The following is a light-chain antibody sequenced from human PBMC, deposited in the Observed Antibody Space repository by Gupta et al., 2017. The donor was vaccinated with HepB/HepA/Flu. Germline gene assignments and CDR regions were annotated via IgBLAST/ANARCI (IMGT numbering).Light chain of an antibody. CDR3: QQRANWPT. J-gene: IGKJ5*01. CDR2: DAS. Sequence: VLTQSPGTLSLSPGERATLSCRARQSISRYLAWYQQKPGQAPRLLIYDASKRATGVPARFSGSGSGTDFTLTISGLEPEDFGVYYCQQRANWPTFGQGTRVEIK. V-gene: IGKV3-11*01. CDR1: QSISRY.